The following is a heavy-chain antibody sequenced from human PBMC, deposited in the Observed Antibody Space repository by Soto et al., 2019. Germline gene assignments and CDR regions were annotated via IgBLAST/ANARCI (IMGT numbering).Heavy chain of an antibody. CDR1: GFTFSSYA. J-gene: IGHJ4*02. D-gene: IGHD6-19*01. Sequence: GGSLRLSCAASGFTFSSYAMHWVRQAPGKGLEWVAVVSHDGRNTHYADSVKGRFTISRDSSKNTVSLETTSLRAEDTAVYYCAKGGRQWLVTSDFNYWGQGALVTVSS. CDR3: AKGGRQWLVTSDFNY. CDR2: VSHDGRNT. V-gene: IGHV3-30*04.